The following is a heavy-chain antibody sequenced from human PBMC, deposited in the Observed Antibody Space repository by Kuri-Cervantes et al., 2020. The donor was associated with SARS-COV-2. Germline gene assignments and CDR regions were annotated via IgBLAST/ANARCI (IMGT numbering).Heavy chain of an antibody. CDR3: ARGGPGEPLLEWLFVDGLYYYGMDV. J-gene: IGHJ6*02. D-gene: IGHD3-3*01. Sequence: ASVKVSCKASGYTFTSYDINWVRQATGQGLEWMGWMNPNSGNTGYAQKFQGRVTMTRNTSISTAYMELSSLRSEDTAVYYCARGGPGEPLLEWLFVDGLYYYGMDVWGQGTTVTVSS. CDR1: GYTFTSYD. V-gene: IGHV1-8*01. CDR2: MNPNSGNT.